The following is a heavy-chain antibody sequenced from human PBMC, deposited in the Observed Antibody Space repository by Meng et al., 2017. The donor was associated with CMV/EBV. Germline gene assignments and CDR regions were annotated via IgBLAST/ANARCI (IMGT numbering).Heavy chain of an antibody. Sequence: SVKVSCKASGGTFSSYTISWVRQAPGQGLEWMGRIIPILGIANYAQKFQGRVTITADKSTSTAYMELRSLRSDDTAIYYCARDRAPIRSGWYGCWFDPWGQGTLVTVSS. J-gene: IGHJ5*02. D-gene: IGHD6-19*01. CDR3: ARDRAPIRSGWYGCWFDP. V-gene: IGHV1-69*04. CDR2: IIPILGIA. CDR1: GGTFSSYT.